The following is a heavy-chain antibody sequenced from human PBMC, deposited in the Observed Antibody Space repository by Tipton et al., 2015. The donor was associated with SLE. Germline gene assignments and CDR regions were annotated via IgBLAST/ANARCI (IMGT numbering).Heavy chain of an antibody. CDR2: ISSSGGYI. CDR3: ARDGYGSAWFDS. V-gene: IGHV3-21*03. J-gene: IGHJ5*01. Sequence: SLRLSCAVSGFTFSHYAMGWVRQAPGKGLEWVSAISSSGGYIYYADSVKGRFTISRDNAKNSLYLQMNSLRAEDTAVYYCARDGYGSAWFDSWGQGTLVTVSS. D-gene: IGHD3-10*01. CDR1: GFTFSHYA.